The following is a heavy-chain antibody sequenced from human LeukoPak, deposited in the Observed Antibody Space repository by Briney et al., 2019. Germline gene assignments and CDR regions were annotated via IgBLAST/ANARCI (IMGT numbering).Heavy chain of an antibody. CDR1: GFTFSSYW. Sequence: GSLRLSCAASGFTFSSYWMDWVRQVPGKGREWIGSIYYSGSTYYNPSPKSRVTISEDTSKNQFSLKLISLTAADTAVYYCARWEPRRYYYDSSGYGYWGQGTLVTVSS. CDR2: IYYSGST. V-gene: IGHV4-39*07. J-gene: IGHJ4*02. D-gene: IGHD3-22*01. CDR3: ARWEPRRYYYDSSGYGY.